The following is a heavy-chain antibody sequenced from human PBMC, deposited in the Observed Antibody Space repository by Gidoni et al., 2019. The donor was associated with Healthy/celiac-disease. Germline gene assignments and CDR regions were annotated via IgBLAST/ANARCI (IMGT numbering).Heavy chain of an antibody. J-gene: IGHJ4*02. V-gene: IGHV3-21*01. D-gene: IGHD3-3*01. CDR1: GFTFSSYS. Sequence: EVQLVASGGGLVKPGGSLRLSCAASGFTFSSYSMNWVRQAPGKGLEWVSSISSSSSYIYYADSVKGRFTISRDNAKNSLYLQMNSLRAEDTAVYYCARDLESYDFWSGYSFDYWGQGTLVTVSS. CDR2: ISSSSSYI. CDR3: ARDLESYDFWSGYSFDY.